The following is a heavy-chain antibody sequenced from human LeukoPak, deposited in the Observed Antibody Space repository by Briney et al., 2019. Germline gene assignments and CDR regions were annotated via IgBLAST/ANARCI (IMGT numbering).Heavy chain of an antibody. CDR3: TKGGHHSGSYLQAGIAGGY. CDR1: GFTFSSYW. CDR2: IRYDGSNK. V-gene: IGHV3-30*02. J-gene: IGHJ4*02. D-gene: IGHD1-26*01. Sequence: GGSLRLSCAASGFTFSSYWMSWVRQAPGKGLEWVAFIRYDGSNKYYADSVKGRFTISRDNSKNTLYLQMNSLRTEDTAVYYCTKGGHHSGSYLQAGIAGGYWGQGTLVTVSS.